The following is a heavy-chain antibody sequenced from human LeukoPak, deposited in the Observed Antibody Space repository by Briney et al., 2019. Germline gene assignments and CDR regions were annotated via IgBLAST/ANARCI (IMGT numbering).Heavy chain of an antibody. CDR1: GFTFSSYW. CDR2: INSDGSST. D-gene: IGHD1-26*01. Sequence: GGSLRLSCAASGFTFSSYWMHWVRQAPGKGLVWVSRINSDGSSTSYADSVKGRFAISRDNAKNTLYLQMNSLRAEDTAVYYCARSWVGATDVDYWGQGTLVTVSS. J-gene: IGHJ4*02. V-gene: IGHV3-74*01. CDR3: ARSWVGATDVDY.